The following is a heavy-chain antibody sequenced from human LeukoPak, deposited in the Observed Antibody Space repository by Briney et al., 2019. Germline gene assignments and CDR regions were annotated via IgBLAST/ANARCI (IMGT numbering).Heavy chain of an antibody. CDR2: ISYDGSNK. CDR1: RFTFSSYA. D-gene: IGHD6-19*01. CDR3: ARAAPYSSVFEEGEDFDY. V-gene: IGHV3-30-3*01. Sequence: GGSLRLSCAASRFTFSSYAMHWVRQAPGKGLEWVAVISYDGSNKYYADSVKGRFTISRDNSKNTLYLQMNSLRAEDTAVYYCARAAPYSSVFEEGEDFDYWGQGTLVTVSS. J-gene: IGHJ4*02.